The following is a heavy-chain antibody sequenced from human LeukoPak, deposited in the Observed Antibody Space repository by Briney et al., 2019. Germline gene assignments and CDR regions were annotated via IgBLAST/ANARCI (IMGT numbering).Heavy chain of an antibody. D-gene: IGHD3-10*01. V-gene: IGHV3-30-3*01. Sequence: PGGSLRLSCAASGFTFSSYAMHWVRQAPGKGLEWVAVISYDGSNKYYADSVKGRFTISRDNSKNTLYLQMNSLGAEDTAVYYCARDVLTYGSYFDYWGQGTLVTVSS. J-gene: IGHJ4*02. CDR1: GFTFSSYA. CDR2: ISYDGSNK. CDR3: ARDVLTYGSYFDY.